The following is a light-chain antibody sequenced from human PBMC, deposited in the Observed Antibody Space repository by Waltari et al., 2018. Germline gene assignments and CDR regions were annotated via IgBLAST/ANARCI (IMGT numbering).Light chain of an antibody. V-gene: IGLV3-21*04. CDR1: DIGAKS. CDR2: YDS. CDR3: QVWDTNSDHWV. J-gene: IGLJ3*02. Sequence: SYVPTQPPSVSVAPGKTAPITCGGYDIGAKSGHWYRQKPGQAPVLVIYYDSDRPSGIPERFSGSNSGNTATLTISRVEVGDEADYYCQVWDTNSDHWVFGGGTKLTVL.